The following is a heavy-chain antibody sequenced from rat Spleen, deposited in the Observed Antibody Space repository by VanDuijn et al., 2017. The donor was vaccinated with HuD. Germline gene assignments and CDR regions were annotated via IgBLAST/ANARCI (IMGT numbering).Heavy chain of an antibody. D-gene: IGHD1-9*01. Sequence: EVQLVESDGGLVQPGRSLKLSCAASGFTFSDYYMAWVRQAPTKGLEWVATISSDGRRNYYRDSVKGRFTISRDNAQSTLSLQMDSLRSEDTATYYCARRHYGYTDYFDYWGQGVMVTVSS. CDR3: ARRHYGYTDYFDY. V-gene: IGHV5-29*01. CDR2: ISSDGRRN. CDR1: GFTFSDYY. J-gene: IGHJ2*01.